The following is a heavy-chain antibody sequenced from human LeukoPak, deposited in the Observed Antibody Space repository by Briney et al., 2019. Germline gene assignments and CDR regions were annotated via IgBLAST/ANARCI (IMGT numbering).Heavy chain of an antibody. V-gene: IGHV1-18*01. CDR1: GYPFATYG. CDR2: ISAYNGNT. Sequence: ASVKVSSKASGYPFATYGISCVPQAPGQGLEWMGWISAYNGNTNYAQKLQGRVTMTTDTSTSTAYMELRSLRSDDTAVYYCARAYYGDYPDDAFDIWGQGTMVTVSS. CDR3: ARAYYGDYPDDAFDI. D-gene: IGHD4-17*01. J-gene: IGHJ3*02.